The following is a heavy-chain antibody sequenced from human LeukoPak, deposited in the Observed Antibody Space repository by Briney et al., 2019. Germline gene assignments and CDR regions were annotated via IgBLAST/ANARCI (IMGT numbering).Heavy chain of an antibody. CDR3: AVPRIGNYYGMDV. V-gene: IGHV3-21*01. D-gene: IGHD3-10*01. CDR2: ISSSSSYI. J-gene: IGHJ6*02. Sequence: GGSLRLSCAGSGFTFSNYAMSWVRQAPGKGLEWVSSISSSSSYIYYADSVKGRFTISRDNAKNTLYLQMNSLRAEDTAVYYCAVPRIGNYYGMDVWGQGTTVTVSS. CDR1: GFTFSNYA.